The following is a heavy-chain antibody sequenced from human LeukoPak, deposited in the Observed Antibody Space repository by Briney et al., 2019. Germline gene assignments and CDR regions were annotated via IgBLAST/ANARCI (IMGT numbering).Heavy chain of an antibody. Sequence: SETLSLTCAVYGGSFSGYYWNWIRQPPGKGLEWIGEINQSGSTNYNPSLKSRVTISIDTSKNQFSLKVSSVTVADTAVYYCARGVAARPFYFYYYMDVWDTGTTVTFSS. V-gene: IGHV4-34*01. CDR2: INQSGST. CDR1: GGSFSGYY. CDR3: ARGVAARPFYFYYYMDV. J-gene: IGHJ6*03. D-gene: IGHD6-6*01.